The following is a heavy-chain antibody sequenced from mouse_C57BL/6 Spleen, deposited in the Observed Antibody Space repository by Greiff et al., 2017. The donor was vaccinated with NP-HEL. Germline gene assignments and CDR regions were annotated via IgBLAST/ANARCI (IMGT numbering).Heavy chain of an antibody. J-gene: IGHJ2*01. CDR1: GYTFTDYE. CDR2: IDPETGGT. Sequence: QVQLQQSGAELVRPGASVTLSCKASGYTFTDYEMHWVKQTPVHGLEWIGAIDPETGGTAYNQKFKGKAILTADKSSSTAYMELRSLTSEDSAVYYCTRRPTGIYYFDYWGQGTTLTVSS. V-gene: IGHV1-15*01. CDR3: TRRPTGIYYFDY.